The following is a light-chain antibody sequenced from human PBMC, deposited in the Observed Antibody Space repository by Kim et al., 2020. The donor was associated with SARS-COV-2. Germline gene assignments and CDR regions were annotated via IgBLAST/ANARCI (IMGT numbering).Light chain of an antibody. J-gene: IGLJ3*02. CDR2: RDS. CDR3: QFWDSSKAV. CDR1: NIGGKV. Sequence: VALGPTATITWGGNNIGGKVVHWYQQKPGQAPVLVIYRDSSRPSGIPQRFSCSNSGNTATLTISRAQAGDEADYYCQFWDSSKAVFGGGTKVTVL. V-gene: IGLV3-9*01.